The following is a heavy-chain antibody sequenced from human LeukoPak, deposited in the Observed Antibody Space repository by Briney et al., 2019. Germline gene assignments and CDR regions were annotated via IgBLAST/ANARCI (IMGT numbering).Heavy chain of an antibody. D-gene: IGHD2-2*02. V-gene: IGHV4-59*01. Sequence: SETLSLTCTVSGGSIGSYYWSWIRQPPGKGLEWIGYIYYSGSTNYNTSLKSRVTISVDTSKNQFSLKLSSVTAADTAVYYCARGGLGYCSSTSCYKPTYYYYMDVWGKGTTVTVSS. J-gene: IGHJ6*03. CDR3: ARGGLGYCSSTSCYKPTYYYYMDV. CDR2: IYYSGST. CDR1: GGSIGSYY.